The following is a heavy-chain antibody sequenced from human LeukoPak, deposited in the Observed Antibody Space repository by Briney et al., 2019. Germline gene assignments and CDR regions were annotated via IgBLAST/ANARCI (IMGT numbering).Heavy chain of an antibody. CDR1: GDSFSSNSAA. D-gene: IGHD3-22*01. CDR2: TYYRSKWYN. CDR3: ARDRSYDSSGYYSYFDY. V-gene: IGHV6-1*01. Sequence: SQTLSLTCAISGDSFSSNSAAWNWIRQSPSRGLEWLGRTYYRSKWYNDYAVSVKSLITINPDPSQNQFSLQLHSVTPEDTAVYFCARDRSYDSSGYYSYFDYWGQGTLVTVSS. J-gene: IGHJ4*02.